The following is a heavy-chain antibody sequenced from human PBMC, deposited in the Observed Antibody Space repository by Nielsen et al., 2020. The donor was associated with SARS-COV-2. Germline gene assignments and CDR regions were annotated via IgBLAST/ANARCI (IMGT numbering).Heavy chain of an antibody. V-gene: IGHV1-3*01. CDR2: INAGNGNT. CDR3: ARPYCSGGSCYPYYYYYYGMDV. Sequence: ASVKVSCKASGYTFTSYAMHWVRQAPGQRLEWMGWINAGNGNTKYSQKFQGRVTITRDTSASTAYMELSSLRSEDTAVYYCARPYCSGGSCYPYYYYYYGMDVWGQGTTVTVSS. CDR1: GYTFTSYA. J-gene: IGHJ6*02. D-gene: IGHD2-15*01.